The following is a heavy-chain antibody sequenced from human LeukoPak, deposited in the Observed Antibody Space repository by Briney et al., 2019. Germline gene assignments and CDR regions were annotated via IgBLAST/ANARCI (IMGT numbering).Heavy chain of an antibody. J-gene: IGHJ4*02. D-gene: IGHD4-17*01. V-gene: IGHV3-23*01. CDR3: AKDLDYGDYLLD. CDR1: GFTFGDYA. Sequence: GGSLRLSCTASGFTFGDYAMSWVRQAPGKGLEWVSAISGSGGSTYYADSVKGRFTISRDNSKNTLYLQMNSLRAEDTAVYYCAKDLDYGDYLLDWGQGTLVTVSS. CDR2: ISGSGGST.